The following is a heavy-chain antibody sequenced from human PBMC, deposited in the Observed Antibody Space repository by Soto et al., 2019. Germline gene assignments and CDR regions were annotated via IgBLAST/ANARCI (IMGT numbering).Heavy chain of an antibody. V-gene: IGHV4-59*01. J-gene: IGHJ5*02. CDR2: IYYSGST. Sequence: SETLSLTCTVAGGSISSFYWSWIRQPPGKGLEWIGYIYYSGSTNYNPSLKSRVTISVDTSKNQFSLKLSSVTAADTAVYYCARGIAAAGTRWFDPWGQGTLVTVSS. D-gene: IGHD6-13*01. CDR1: GGSISSFY. CDR3: ARGIAAAGTRWFDP.